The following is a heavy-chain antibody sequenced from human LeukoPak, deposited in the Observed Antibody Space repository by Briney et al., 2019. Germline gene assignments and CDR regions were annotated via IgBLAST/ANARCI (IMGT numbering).Heavy chain of an antibody. CDR2: ISYDGSNK. Sequence: PGGSLRLSCAASGFTFSSYGMHWVRQAPGKGLEWVAVISYDGSNKYYADSVKGRFTISRDNSKNTLYPQMNSLRAEDTAVYYCAKSLGVGGYTRYKGFDQWGQGTLVTVSS. D-gene: IGHD3-16*02. CDR3: AKSLGVGGYTRYKGFDQ. J-gene: IGHJ4*02. CDR1: GFTFSSYG. V-gene: IGHV3-30*18.